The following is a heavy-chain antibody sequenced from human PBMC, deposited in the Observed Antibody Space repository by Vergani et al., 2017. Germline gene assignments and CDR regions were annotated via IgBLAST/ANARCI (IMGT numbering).Heavy chain of an antibody. CDR1: GFTFSSYA. CDR2: ISYDGSNK. CDR3: ARGPWIQLWYFDY. V-gene: IGHV3-30-3*01. J-gene: IGHJ4*02. Sequence: QVQLVESGGGVVQPGRSLRLSCAASGFTFSSYAMHWVRQAPGKGLEWVAVISYDGSNKYYADSVKGRFTISRDNSKTTLYLQMNSLRAEDTAVYYCARGPWIQLWYFDYWGQGTLVTVSS. D-gene: IGHD5-18*01.